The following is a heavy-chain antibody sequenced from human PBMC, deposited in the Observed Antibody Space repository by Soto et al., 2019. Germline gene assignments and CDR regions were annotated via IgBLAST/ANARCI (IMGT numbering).Heavy chain of an antibody. Sequence: SVKVSCKASGGTFSSYAISWVRQAPGQGLEWMGGIIPIFGTANYAQKFQGRVTITADESTSTAYMELSSLRSEDTAVYYCARDNRELLYFDYWGPGALVTIFS. J-gene: IGHJ4*02. CDR2: IIPIFGTA. V-gene: IGHV1-69*13. CDR1: GGTFSSYA. D-gene: IGHD1-26*01. CDR3: ARDNRELLYFDY.